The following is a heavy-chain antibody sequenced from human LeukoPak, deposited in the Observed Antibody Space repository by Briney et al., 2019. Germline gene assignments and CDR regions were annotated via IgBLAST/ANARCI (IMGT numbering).Heavy chain of an antibody. Sequence: GRSLRLSCAASGFIFSSYSMNWVRQAPGKGLEWVSSISSTSSYIYYADSLKGRFTISRDNVYNSLYLQMKSLRAEDTAIYYCARSGSTMANFDFWGQGTLVTVSS. D-gene: IGHD4/OR15-4a*01. CDR3: ARSGSTMANFDF. J-gene: IGHJ4*02. CDR2: ISSTSSYI. V-gene: IGHV3-21*01. CDR1: GFIFSSYS.